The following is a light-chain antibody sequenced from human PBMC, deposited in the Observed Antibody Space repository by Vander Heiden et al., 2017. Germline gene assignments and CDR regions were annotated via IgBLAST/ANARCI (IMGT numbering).Light chain of an antibody. CDR3: MECIQRRI. J-gene: IGKJ3*01. V-gene: IGKV2D-29*01. CDR1: QSVLHGDGKTY. Sequence: DILMTQPPRPPTVTPGQPASTACRSSQSVLHGDGKTYLQWYLEKPGQPRQLLIEEVPGRLAGVPDSIKRSDSETDYTQKMSRVETEHVGVYYCMECIQRRIFGPGTKVDIK. CDR2: EVP.